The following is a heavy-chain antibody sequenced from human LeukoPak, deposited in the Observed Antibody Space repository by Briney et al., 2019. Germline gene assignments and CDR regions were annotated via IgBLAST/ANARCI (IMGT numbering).Heavy chain of an antibody. CDR1: GFIVSSQY. J-gene: IGHJ4*02. Sequence: GGSLRLSCAASGFIVSSQYMSWVRQAPGKGLEWVSVIYSGGSTYYAASVEGRFTISRDNAKNSLYLQMNSLRAEDTAVYDCARDGNDYWGQGTLVTVSS. CDR2: IYSGGST. CDR3: ARDGNDY. V-gene: IGHV3-66*01.